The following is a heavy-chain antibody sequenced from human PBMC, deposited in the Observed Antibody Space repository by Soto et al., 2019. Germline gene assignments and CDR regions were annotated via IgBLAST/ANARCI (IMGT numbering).Heavy chain of an antibody. Sequence: QVQLQESGPGLVKPSATLSLTCTVSGGSISSYYWSWIRQPPGKGLEWIGYIYYSGSTNYNPSLKSRVTISVDAAKNQFSLKLSAVSAADTSVYFCARRWGANFDYWGQGTLVTVSS. D-gene: IGHD3-16*01. CDR3: ARRWGANFDY. CDR1: GGSISSYY. J-gene: IGHJ4*02. CDR2: IYYSGST. V-gene: IGHV4-59*01.